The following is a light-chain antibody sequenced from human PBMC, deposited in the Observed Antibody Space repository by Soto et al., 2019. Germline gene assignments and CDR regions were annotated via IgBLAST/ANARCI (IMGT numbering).Light chain of an antibody. CDR2: AAS. CDR3: QQANSFPWT. CDR1: QDISTW. Sequence: DIQMTQSPSSVSASVVDRVTITFRATQDISTWLAWYQQKPGKAPKLLIYAASNLQSGVPSRFSGSGSGTDFTLTISSLQPEDFTTYYCQQANSFPWTFGQGTKVDIK. J-gene: IGKJ1*01. V-gene: IGKV1-12*01.